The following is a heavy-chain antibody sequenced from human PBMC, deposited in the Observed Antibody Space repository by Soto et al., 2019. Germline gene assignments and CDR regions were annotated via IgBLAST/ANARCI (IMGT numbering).Heavy chain of an antibody. Sequence: QVLLVQSGAEVKKSGSSVKVSCKASGGSFSSYAISWVRQAPGQGLEWMGGIIPVFGTANYAQKFQGRVTMTRNISISTAYMELSRLGSDDTAIYYCARMAASGSLNWFDPWGQGTLVTVSS. J-gene: IGHJ5*02. V-gene: IGHV1-69*06. CDR3: ARMAASGSLNWFDP. CDR1: GGSFSSYA. D-gene: IGHD3-10*01. CDR2: IIPVFGTA.